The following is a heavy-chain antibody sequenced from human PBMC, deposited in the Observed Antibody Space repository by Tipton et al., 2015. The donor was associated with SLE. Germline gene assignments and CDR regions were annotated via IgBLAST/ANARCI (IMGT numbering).Heavy chain of an antibody. Sequence: GLVKPSETLSLTCTVSLYSIGSGFYWDWVRRPPGKGLEWIATMHHNGSTYYNPSLRSRVTISMDTSRNPFSLRLKSVTAADTAVYYCATGHFDYWGRGSLVTVSS. D-gene: IGHD1-14*01. CDR1: LYSIGSGFY. CDR2: MHHNGST. CDR3: ATGHFDY. V-gene: IGHV4-38-2*02. J-gene: IGHJ4*02.